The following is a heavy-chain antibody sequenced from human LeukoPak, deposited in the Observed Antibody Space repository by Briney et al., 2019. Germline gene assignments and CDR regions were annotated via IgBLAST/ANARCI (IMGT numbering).Heavy chain of an antibody. V-gene: IGHV4-59*08. CDR3: ARHYDSSGYWYYFDY. D-gene: IGHD3-22*01. Sequence: SETLSLTCTVSGGSIRGYYWSWIRQPPGKGMEWIGYIYYSGSTNYNPSLKSGVTISVDTSKNQFSLKLNSVTAADTAVYYCARHYDSSGYWYYFDYWGQGTLVTVSS. CDR1: GGSIRGYY. CDR2: IYYSGST. J-gene: IGHJ4*02.